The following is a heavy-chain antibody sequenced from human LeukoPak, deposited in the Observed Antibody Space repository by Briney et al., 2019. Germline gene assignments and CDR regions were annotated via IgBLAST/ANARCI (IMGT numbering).Heavy chain of an antibody. J-gene: IGHJ6*02. Sequence: GGSLRLSCAASGFTFSSYAMHWVRQAPGKGLEWVAVISYDGSNKYYADSVQGRFTISRDNSKNTLYVQMTSLRAEDTAVYYCATLDVWGQGTTVTVSS. CDR2: ISYDGSNK. CDR3: ATLDV. V-gene: IGHV3-30-3*01. CDR1: GFTFSSYA.